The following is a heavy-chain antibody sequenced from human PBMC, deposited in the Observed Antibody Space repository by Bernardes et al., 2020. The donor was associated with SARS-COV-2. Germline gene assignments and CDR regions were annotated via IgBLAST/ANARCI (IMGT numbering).Heavy chain of an antibody. V-gene: IGHV1-69*04. D-gene: IGHD3-10*01. CDR1: GGTFSSYT. CDR2: IIPILGIA. Sequence: SVKVSCKASGGTFSSYTISWVRQAPGQGLEWMGRIIPILGIANYAQKFQGRVTITADKSTSTAYMELSSLRSEDTAVYYCARDQVGTEWENYYGSGSYYPLLAYWGQGTLVTVSS. CDR3: ARDQVGTEWENYYGSGSYYPLLAY. J-gene: IGHJ4*02.